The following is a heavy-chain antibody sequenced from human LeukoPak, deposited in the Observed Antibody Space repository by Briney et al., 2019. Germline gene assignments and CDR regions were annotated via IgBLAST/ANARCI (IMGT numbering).Heavy chain of an antibody. J-gene: IGHJ6*03. CDR1: GYTFTSYY. Sequence: VASVKVSCKASGYTFTSYYMHWVRQAPGQGLEWMGWINPNSGGTNYAQKFQGRVTMTRDTSISTAYMELSRLRSDDTAVYYCARVKVGWFGELSRKDYYMDVWGKGTTVTVSS. CDR2: INPNSGGT. V-gene: IGHV1-2*02. D-gene: IGHD3-10*01. CDR3: ARVKVGWFGELSRKDYYMDV.